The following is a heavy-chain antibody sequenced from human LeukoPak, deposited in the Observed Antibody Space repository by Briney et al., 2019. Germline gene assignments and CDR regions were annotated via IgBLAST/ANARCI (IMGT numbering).Heavy chain of an antibody. D-gene: IGHD3-10*01. V-gene: IGHV4-59*08. CDR1: CGSISSYY. CDR2: IYYSGST. J-gene: IGHJ4*02. Sequence: ASETLSLTWTVACGSISSYYCSSIRQPPGKGLEWIGYIYYSGSTNYNTSLKSRVTISVDTSKNQFSLKLRSATAADTAVYYCARFGSNPYYIDYWGQGTLVTVSS. CDR3: ARFGSNPYYIDY.